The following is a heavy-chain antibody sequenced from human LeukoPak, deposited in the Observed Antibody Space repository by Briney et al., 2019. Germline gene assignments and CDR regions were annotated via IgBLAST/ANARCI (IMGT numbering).Heavy chain of an antibody. J-gene: IGHJ5*02. CDR1: GGSISSYY. CDR3: ARRLNELGRGGFDP. D-gene: IGHD7-27*01. Sequence: SETLSLTCTVSGGSISSYYWSWIRQPPGKGLEWIGYIYTSGSTNYNPSLTSRVTISVDTSKNQFSLKLSSVTAADTAVYYCARRLNELGRGGFDPWGQGTLVTVSS. CDR2: IYTSGST. V-gene: IGHV4-4*09.